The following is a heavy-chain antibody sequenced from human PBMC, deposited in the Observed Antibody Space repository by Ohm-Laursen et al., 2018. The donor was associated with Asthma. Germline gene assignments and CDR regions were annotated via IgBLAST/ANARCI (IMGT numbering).Heavy chain of an antibody. CDR2: IWYDGSNK. Sequence: SLRLSCAASGFTFSSYGMHWVRQAPGKGLEWVAVIWYDGSNKYYADSVKGRFTISRDNSKNTLYLQMNSLRAEDTAVYYCASLAHDSGYDLTYYGMDVWGQGTTVTVSS. CDR1: GFTFSSYG. CDR3: ASLAHDSGYDLTYYGMDV. D-gene: IGHD5-12*01. J-gene: IGHJ6*02. V-gene: IGHV3-33*01.